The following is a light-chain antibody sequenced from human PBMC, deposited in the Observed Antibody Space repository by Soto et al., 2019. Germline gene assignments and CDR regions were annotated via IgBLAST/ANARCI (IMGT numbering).Light chain of an antibody. CDR2: GAS. V-gene: IGKV3-15*01. CDR1: QSVASS. J-gene: IGKJ5*01. CDR3: QQYHYWPIT. Sequence: ETVMTQSPATLPVSPGERVTLSCRASQSVASSVAWYQQKPGQAPRLILYGASTRATGFPARFSGSGSGTEFTLTISSLQSEDFAVYLCQQYHYWPITFGQGTRLEIK.